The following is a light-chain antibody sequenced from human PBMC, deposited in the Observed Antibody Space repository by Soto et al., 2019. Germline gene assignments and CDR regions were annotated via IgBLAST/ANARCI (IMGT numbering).Light chain of an antibody. CDR1: SSNIGAGFP. CDR2: GNN. J-gene: IGLJ1*01. Sequence: QSVLTQPPSVSGAPGQMVTISCTGSSSNIGAGFPVNWYQQIPGTAPKLIIYGNNNRPSGVPDRFSGSKSGTSGSLAITGLQAEDEAEYYCQSYHSGPRELFGTGTKLTVL. CDR3: QSYHSGPREL. V-gene: IGLV1-40*01.